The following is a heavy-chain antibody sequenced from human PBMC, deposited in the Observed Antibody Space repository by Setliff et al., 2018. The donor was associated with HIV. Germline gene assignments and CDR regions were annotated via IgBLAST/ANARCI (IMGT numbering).Heavy chain of an antibody. CDR2: ISYDGSYK. V-gene: IGHV3-30*01. J-gene: IGHJ4*02. Sequence: GGSLRLSCVASGFTFSTYTMHWVRQAPGKGLEWVAVISYDGSYKYYADSVKGRFTVSRDNSKNTLYLQMNSLRAEDTAVYYCARGGYDILTGFGYWGQGTLVTVSS. D-gene: IGHD3-9*01. CDR3: ARGGYDILTGFGY. CDR1: GFTFSTYT.